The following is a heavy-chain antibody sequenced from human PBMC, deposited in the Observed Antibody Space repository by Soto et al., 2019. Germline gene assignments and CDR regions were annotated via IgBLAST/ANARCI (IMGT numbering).Heavy chain of an antibody. V-gene: IGHV4-39*01. CDR3: AKTYSIRWSSWSLFDL. CDR1: GGSVNSVSYY. Sequence: QLQLQESGPGLVKPSETLSLTCTVSGGSVNSVSYYWGWVRQPPGKGLEWIGSIYHDGYSFNNPSLKSRLTISVDTSKSQFSLKLRSVTSADTAVYYCAKTYSIRWSSWSLFDLWGQGTRVTVSS. CDR2: IYHDGYS. J-gene: IGHJ4*02. D-gene: IGHD6-13*01.